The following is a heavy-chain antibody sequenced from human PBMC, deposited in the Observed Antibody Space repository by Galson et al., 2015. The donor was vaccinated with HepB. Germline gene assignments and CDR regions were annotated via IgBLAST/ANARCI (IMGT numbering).Heavy chain of an antibody. CDR3: ARVDCSGGSCYYYYGMDV. CDR2: IIPIFGTA. V-gene: IGHV1-69*13. J-gene: IGHJ6*02. D-gene: IGHD2-15*01. CDR1: GGTFSSYA. Sequence: SVKVSCKASGGTFSSYAISWVRQAPGQGLEWMGGIIPIFGTANYAQKFQGRVTITADESTSTAYMELSSLRSEDTAVYYCARVDCSGGSCYYYYGMDVWGQGTTVTVSS.